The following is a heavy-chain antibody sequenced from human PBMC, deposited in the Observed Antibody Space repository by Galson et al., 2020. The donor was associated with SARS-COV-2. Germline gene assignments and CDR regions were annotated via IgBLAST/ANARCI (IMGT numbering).Heavy chain of an antibody. D-gene: IGHD3-10*01. CDR2: IYSSGST. V-gene: IGHV4-31*03. CDR1: GGSISSGCYY. Sequence: TSETLSLTCTVSGGSISSGCYYWSWIRPHPGKGREWIGYIYSSGSTYYNPSLKSRVTISVDTSKNQVYLKLSSVTAADTAVYSCATLDYCGSGRDYWGKRTLVTVPS. J-gene: IGHJ4*02. CDR3: ATLDYCGSGRDY.